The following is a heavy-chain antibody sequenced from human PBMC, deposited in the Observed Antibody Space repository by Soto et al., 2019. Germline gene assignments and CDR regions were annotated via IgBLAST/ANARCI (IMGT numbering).Heavy chain of an antibody. CDR1: GGSFHGYY. Sequence: LSATLSPTCAVYGGSFHGYYWSWIREPPWNGLEWIGEINHSGSANYNPTFKSRVSISVDTSQKQMSLQLSSVSAADTAVYYFAKGPQAGYYDSGTFYPSVPWGQATLVT. CDR2: INHSGSA. V-gene: IGHV4-34*01. D-gene: IGHD3-10*01. CDR3: AKGPQAGYYDSGTFYPSVP. J-gene: IGHJ5*02.